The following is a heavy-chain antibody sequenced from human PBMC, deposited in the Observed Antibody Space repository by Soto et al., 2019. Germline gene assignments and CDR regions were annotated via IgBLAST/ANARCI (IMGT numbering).Heavy chain of an antibody. V-gene: IGHV4-39*01. CDR3: ASIGARGPPQFDF. D-gene: IGHD2-15*01. Sequence: AGTLSLTCTVSGCSLSSTCYNWGWIRQSAGEGVEWIGNIYYSGNTVYNASVKSRVTISVDTSKNQIYLHLSAVTAEDTAIFYCASIGARGPPQFDFWGQGTLVTVSS. CDR2: IYYSGNT. CDR1: GCSLSSTCYN. J-gene: IGHJ4*02.